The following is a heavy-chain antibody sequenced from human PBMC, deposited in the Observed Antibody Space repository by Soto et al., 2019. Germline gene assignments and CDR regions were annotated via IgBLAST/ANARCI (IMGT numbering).Heavy chain of an antibody. CDR2: IWNDGNGY. CDR3: ARRQISPPTRGAASARGGMDV. V-gene: IGHV3-33*01. J-gene: IGHJ6*02. D-gene: IGHD6-13*01. Sequence: QVQLVESGGGVVQPGRSLRLSCAASGFNFNNYGMHWVRLAPGKGLEWVAVIWNDGNGYYYANSVKGRFTISRDNSKNTLYLQMSSLRAEDTAVYYCARRQISPPTRGAASARGGMDVWGQGTTVTVSS. CDR1: GFNFNNYG.